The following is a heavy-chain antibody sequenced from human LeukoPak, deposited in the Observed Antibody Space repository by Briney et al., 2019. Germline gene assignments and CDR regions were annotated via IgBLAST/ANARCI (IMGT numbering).Heavy chain of an antibody. CDR3: ARDLLDEDYGDSPFGY. Sequence: GGSLRLSCAASGFTFSSYGMHWVRQAPGKGLEWVAVIWYDGSNKYYADSVKGRFTISRDNSKNTLYLQMNSLRAEDTAVYYCARDLLDEDYGDSPFGYWGQGTLVTVSS. CDR1: GFTFSSYG. V-gene: IGHV3-33*01. CDR2: IWYDGSNK. D-gene: IGHD4-17*01. J-gene: IGHJ4*02.